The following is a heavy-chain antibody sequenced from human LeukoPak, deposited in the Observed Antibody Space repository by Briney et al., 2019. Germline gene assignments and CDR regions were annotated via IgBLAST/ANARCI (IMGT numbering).Heavy chain of an antibody. V-gene: IGHV1-69*06. CDR1: GGTFSSYL. J-gene: IGHJ5*02. CDR2: IIPIIGTA. CDR3: ARARLLSA. Sequence: ASVKVSCKASGGTFSSYLISWVRQAPGQGLEWMGGIIPIIGTADYIQKFQGRVTITADKSTSTAYMELSSLRSEDTAVYYCARARLLSAWGQGTLVTVSS. D-gene: IGHD3-22*01.